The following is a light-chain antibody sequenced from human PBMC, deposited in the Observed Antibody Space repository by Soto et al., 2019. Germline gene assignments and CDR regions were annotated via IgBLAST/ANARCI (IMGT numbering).Light chain of an antibody. J-gene: IGKJ1*01. CDR2: LGS. Sequence: DIVMTQSPLSLPVTPGEPASISCRSSQSLLHSNGYNYLDWYLQKPGQSPQLLIYLGSNRASGVPDRFSGSGSGTDFTLTISSLQSEDLAVYYCQQYNNWPRTFGQGTKVDIK. CDR1: QSLLHSNGYNY. CDR3: QQYNNWPRT. V-gene: IGKV2-28*01.